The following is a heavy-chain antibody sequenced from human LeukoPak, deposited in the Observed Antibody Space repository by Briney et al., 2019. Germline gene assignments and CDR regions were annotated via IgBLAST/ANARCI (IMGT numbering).Heavy chain of an antibody. J-gene: IGHJ4*02. CDR1: GYTFTSYG. Sequence: ASVKVSCKSSGYTFTSYGISWVRQAPGQGLEWMGWISAYNGNTNYIQKFQGRVTMTRDTSTSTVYMELSSLRSEDTAVYYCARVLGPSDSLANWGQGTLVTVSS. CDR2: ISAYNGNT. CDR3: ARVLGPSDSLAN. V-gene: IGHV1-18*01.